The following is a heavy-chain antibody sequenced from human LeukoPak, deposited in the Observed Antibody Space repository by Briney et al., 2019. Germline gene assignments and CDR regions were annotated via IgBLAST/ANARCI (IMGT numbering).Heavy chain of an antibody. CDR3: ARRITVFYWFDP. V-gene: IGHV4-34*01. CDR2: INHSGST. D-gene: IGHD2/OR15-2a*01. CDR1: GGSFSEYY. Sequence: SETLSLTCAVYGGSFSEYYWSWIRQPPGKGLEWIGEINHSGSTNYNPSLKSRFTISLDTSKNQFSLKLSSVTAADTAVYYCARRITVFYWFDPWDQGTLVTVSS. J-gene: IGHJ5*02.